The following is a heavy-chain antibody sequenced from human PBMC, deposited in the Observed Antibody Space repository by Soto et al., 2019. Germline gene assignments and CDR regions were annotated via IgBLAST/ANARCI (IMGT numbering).Heavy chain of an antibody. CDR1: GYTLTELS. CDR2: FDPEDGET. J-gene: IGHJ4*02. D-gene: IGHD1-26*01. CDR3: AKEDLDSGSHYFQPPDFDY. Sequence: ASVKVSCKVSGYTLTELSMHWVRQAPGKGLDWMGGFDPEDGETIYADSVKGRFTISRDNSKNTLYLQVNSLRAEDTAVYYCAKEDLDSGSHYFQPPDFDYWGQGTLVTVSS. V-gene: IGHV1-24*01.